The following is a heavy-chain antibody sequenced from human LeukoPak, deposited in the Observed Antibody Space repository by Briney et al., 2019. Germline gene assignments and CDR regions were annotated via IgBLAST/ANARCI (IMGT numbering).Heavy chain of an antibody. J-gene: IGHJ4*02. Sequence: GSSVKVSCKASGGTFSSYAINWVRQAPGQGLEWMGKIIPILNIAHYAQKFQGRVTITADKSTSTAYMDLSSLRSEDTAVYYCARAPGSGEINFDYWGQGTLVTVS. CDR1: GGTFSSYA. CDR3: ARAPGSGEINFDY. V-gene: IGHV1-69*04. D-gene: IGHD2-15*01. CDR2: IIPILNIA.